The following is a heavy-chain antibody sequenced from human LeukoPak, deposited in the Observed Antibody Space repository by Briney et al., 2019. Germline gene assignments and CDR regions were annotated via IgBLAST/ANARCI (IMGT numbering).Heavy chain of an antibody. CDR3: ARVRSGTPLSGSSPIGYYGMDV. Sequence: GASVKVSCKASGYTFTGYYMHWVRQAPGQGLEWMGWINPNSGGTNYAQKFQGWVTMTRDTSISTAYMELCRLRSDDTAVYYCARVRSGTPLSGSSPIGYYGMDVWGQGTTVTVSS. J-gene: IGHJ6*02. CDR1: GYTFTGYY. V-gene: IGHV1-2*04. CDR2: INPNSGGT. D-gene: IGHD1-26*01.